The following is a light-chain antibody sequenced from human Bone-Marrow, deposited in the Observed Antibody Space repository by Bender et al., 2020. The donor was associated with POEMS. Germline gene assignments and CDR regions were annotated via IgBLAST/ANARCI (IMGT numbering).Light chain of an antibody. CDR1: SSNMGAGYG. CDR3: QSYDSSLSGWV. V-gene: IGLV1-40*01. J-gene: IGLJ3*02. CDR2: NNE. Sequence: QSVLTQPPSVSGAPGQTVTISCTGTSSNMGAGYGVNWYQQLPGTAPKLLIYNNENRPSGVPDRISGSKSGTSASLAITGLQAEDEADYYCQSYDSSLSGWVFGGGTKLTAL.